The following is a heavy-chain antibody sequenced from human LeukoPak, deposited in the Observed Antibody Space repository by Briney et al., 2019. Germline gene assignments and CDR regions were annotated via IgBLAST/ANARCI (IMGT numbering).Heavy chain of an antibody. D-gene: IGHD1-7*01. Sequence: SETLSLTCTVSGGSISSYYWSWIRQPPGKGLEWIGSIYYSGSTYYNPSLKSRVTISVDTSKNQFSLKLSSVTAADTAVYYCARLVLELSSTAGHWGQGTLVTVSS. CDR3: ARLVLELSSTAGH. CDR2: IYYSGST. V-gene: IGHV4-59*05. CDR1: GGSISSYY. J-gene: IGHJ4*02.